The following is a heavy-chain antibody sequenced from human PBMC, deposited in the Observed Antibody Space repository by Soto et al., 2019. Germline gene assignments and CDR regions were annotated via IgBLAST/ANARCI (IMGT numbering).Heavy chain of an antibody. CDR3: ASLGYSGYDWEDYYYMDV. CDR2: IYYSGST. CDR1: GGSVSSYY. Sequence: PSETLSLTCTVSGGSVSSYYWSWIRQPPGKGLEWIGYIYYSGSTNYNPSLKSRVTISVDTSKNQFSLKLSSVTAADTAVYYCASLGYSGYDWEDYYYMDVWGKGTTVTDSS. D-gene: IGHD5-12*01. J-gene: IGHJ6*03. V-gene: IGHV4-59*08.